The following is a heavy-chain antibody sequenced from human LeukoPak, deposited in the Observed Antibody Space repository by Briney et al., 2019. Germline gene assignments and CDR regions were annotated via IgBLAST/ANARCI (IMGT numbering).Heavy chain of an antibody. V-gene: IGHV3-23*01. Sequence: GGSLRLSCAASGFTFSSYAMSWVRQAPGKGLEWVSAISGSGGSTYYADSVRGRFTISRDNSKNTLYLQMNSLRAEDTAVYYCARDYGGSSPFDYWGQGTLVTVSS. J-gene: IGHJ4*02. CDR2: ISGSGGST. CDR3: ARDYGGSSPFDY. CDR1: GFTFSSYA. D-gene: IGHD4-23*01.